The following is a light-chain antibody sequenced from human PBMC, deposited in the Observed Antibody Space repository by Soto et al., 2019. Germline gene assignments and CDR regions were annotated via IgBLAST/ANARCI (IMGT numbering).Light chain of an antibody. J-gene: IGLJ1*01. Sequence: QSALTQPASVSGSPGQSITISCTGTSSDVGAYNFVSWYQQYPGKAPKVMIYEVNNRPSGVSNRFSGSKSGNTASLTISGLQAEDVADYYCSSFTRSSTYVFGSGTKVTVL. V-gene: IGLV2-14*01. CDR1: SSDVGAYNF. CDR3: SSFTRSSTYV. CDR2: EVN.